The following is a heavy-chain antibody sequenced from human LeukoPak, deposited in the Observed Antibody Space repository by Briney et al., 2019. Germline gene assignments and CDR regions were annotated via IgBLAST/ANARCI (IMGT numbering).Heavy chain of an antibody. CDR2: ISGGGITT. CDR3: PRQSYASGWNPFDY. J-gene: IGHJ4*02. CDR1: GFTFSNYA. V-gene: IGHV3-23*01. D-gene: IGHD6-19*01. Sequence: PGGSLRLSCAASGFTFSNYAMSWVRQAPGKGLEWVSTISGGGITTYYADSAKGRFTISRDNPKNTRFLQMNSLRADDTAVYYCPRQSYASGWNPFDYWGQGILVTVSS.